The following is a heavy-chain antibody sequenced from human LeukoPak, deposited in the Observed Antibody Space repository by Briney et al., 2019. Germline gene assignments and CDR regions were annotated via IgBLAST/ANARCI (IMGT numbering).Heavy chain of an antibody. Sequence: GGSLTLSCAVSGITFTTIDVSWVGLAAAKGLEWVSTITKSGGSTYYADSVKGRFTISRGNSKDTLYLQRSSLRAEDTAVYYCANVVGGYWGQGTLVTVSS. J-gene: IGHJ4*02. D-gene: IGHD2-21*01. V-gene: IGHV3-23*01. CDR3: ANVVGGY. CDR2: ITKSGGST. CDR1: GITFTTID.